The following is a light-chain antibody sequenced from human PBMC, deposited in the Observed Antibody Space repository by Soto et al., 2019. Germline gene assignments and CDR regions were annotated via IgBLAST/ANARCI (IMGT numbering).Light chain of an antibody. CDR3: QLYGISPH. CDR2: ASS. V-gene: IGKV3-20*01. Sequence: ESVLTQSPGTLSLSPRERSTLSGKTSHSRGTNFFACHQHPPGPAPRLLIYASSNRATGIPDRFSGRASGTDFTLTINRLEPEDFAVYYCQLYGISPHFGQGTRLEI. J-gene: IGKJ5*01. CDR1: HSRGTNF.